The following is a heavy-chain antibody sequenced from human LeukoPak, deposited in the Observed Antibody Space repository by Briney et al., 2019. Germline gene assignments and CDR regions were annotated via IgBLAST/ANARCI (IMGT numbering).Heavy chain of an antibody. CDR3: ARDGYSGYDFGY. CDR2: IYYSGST. J-gene: IGHJ4*02. Sequence: SETLSLTCTVSGGSISSYYWSWIRQPPGKGLEWIGYIYYSGSTNYNPSLKSRVTISVDTSKNQFSLKLSSVTAADTAVYYCARDGYSGYDFGYWGQGTLVTVSS. CDR1: GGSISSYY. D-gene: IGHD5-12*01. V-gene: IGHV4-59*01.